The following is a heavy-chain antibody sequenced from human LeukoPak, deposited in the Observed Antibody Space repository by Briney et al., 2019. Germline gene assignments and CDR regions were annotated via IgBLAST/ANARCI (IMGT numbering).Heavy chain of an antibody. V-gene: IGHV3-9*01. CDR2: ISWNSGSI. Sequence: GRSLRLSCAASGFTFDDYAMHWVRQAPGKGLEWVSGISWNSGSIGYADSVKGRFTISRDNAKNSLYLQMNSLRAEDTAVYYCARVVATLDYWGQGTLVTVSS. D-gene: IGHD2-15*01. CDR3: ARVVATLDY. J-gene: IGHJ4*02. CDR1: GFTFDDYA.